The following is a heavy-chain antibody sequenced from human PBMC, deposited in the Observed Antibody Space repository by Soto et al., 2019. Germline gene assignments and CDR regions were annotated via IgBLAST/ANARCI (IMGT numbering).Heavy chain of an antibody. CDR3: AKARTSSGWIPLFDY. D-gene: IGHD6-19*01. CDR2: ISWNSGSI. J-gene: IGHJ4*02. Sequence: EVQLVESGGGLVQPGRSLRLSCAASGFTFDDYAMHWVRQAPGKGLEWVSGISWNSGSIGYVDSVKGRFTISRDNAKNSLYLQMNSLRAEDTALYYCAKARTSSGWIPLFDYWGQGTLVTVSS. V-gene: IGHV3-9*01. CDR1: GFTFDDYA.